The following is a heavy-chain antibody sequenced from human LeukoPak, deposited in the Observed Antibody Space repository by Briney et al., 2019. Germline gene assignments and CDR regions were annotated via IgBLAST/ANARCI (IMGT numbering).Heavy chain of an antibody. V-gene: IGHV4-59*01. J-gene: IGHJ3*02. D-gene: IGHD2-21*02. CDR2: IYYSGST. CDR3: ARAVYCGGDCYSGVFDI. Sequence: SETLSLTCTVSGGSISSYYWSWIRQPPGKGLEWIGYIYYSGSTNYNPSLKSRVTISVDTSKNQFSLKLSSVTAADTAVYYCARAVYCGGDCYSGVFDIWGQGTMVTVSS. CDR1: GGSISSYY.